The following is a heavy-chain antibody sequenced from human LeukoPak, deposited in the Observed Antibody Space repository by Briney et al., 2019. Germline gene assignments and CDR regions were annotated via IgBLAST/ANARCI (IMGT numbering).Heavy chain of an antibody. V-gene: IGHV3-53*01. D-gene: IGHD3-10*01. CDR3: TRVFMVRGVFDY. J-gene: IGHJ4*02. CDR2: IYSGGST. CDR1: GFTVSSNY. Sequence: PGGSLRLSCAASGFTVSSNYMSWVRQAPGKGLEWVSVIYSGGSTYYADSVKGRFTISRDNSKNTLYLQMNSLRAEDTAVYYCTRVFMVRGVFDYWGQGTLVTVSS.